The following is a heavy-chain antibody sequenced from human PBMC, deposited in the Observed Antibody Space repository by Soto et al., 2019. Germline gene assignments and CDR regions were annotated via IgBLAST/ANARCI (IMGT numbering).Heavy chain of an antibody. CDR1: GGTFSSYA. CDR3: ARDQGGKDYYYYGMDV. D-gene: IGHD3-16*01. V-gene: IGHV1-3*01. Sequence: ASVKVSCKASGGTFSSYAISWVRQAPGQGLEWKGGINAGNGNTKYSQKFQGRVTITRDTSASTAYMELSRLRSDDTAVYYCARDQGGKDYYYYGMDVWGQGTTVTVSS. J-gene: IGHJ6*02. CDR2: INAGNGNT.